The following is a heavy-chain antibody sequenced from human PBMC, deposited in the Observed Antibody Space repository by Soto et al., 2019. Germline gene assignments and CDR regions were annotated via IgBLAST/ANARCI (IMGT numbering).Heavy chain of an antibody. D-gene: IGHD2-15*01. CDR2: ISLDGTDK. CDR1: GFSFSIYG. CDR3: AKDRRSLVVVVPAGRHYGMDV. V-gene: IGHV3-30*18. J-gene: IGHJ6*02. Sequence: PGGSLRLSCAASGFSFSIYGMHWVRQAPGKGLEWLSVISLDGTDKFYADSVKGRFTISRDKSKNTLYLQMNSLRVEDTAVYFCAKDRRSLVVVVPAGRHYGMDVWGQGTTVTVSS.